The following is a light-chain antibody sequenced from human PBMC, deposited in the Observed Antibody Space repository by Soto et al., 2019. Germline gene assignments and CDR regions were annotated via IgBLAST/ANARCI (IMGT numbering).Light chain of an antibody. CDR3: SSYTSSSTLLYV. CDR1: SSDVGGYNY. J-gene: IGLJ1*01. CDR2: DVS. Sequence: QSALTQPASVSGSTGRSITISCTGASSDVGGYNYVSWYQQQPGKAPKLMIYDVSNRPSGVSNRFSGSKSGNTASLTISGLQAEDEADYYCSSYTSSSTLLYVFGTGTKLTVL. V-gene: IGLV2-14*01.